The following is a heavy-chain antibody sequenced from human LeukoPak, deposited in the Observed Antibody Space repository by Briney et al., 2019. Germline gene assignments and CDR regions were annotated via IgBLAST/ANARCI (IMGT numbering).Heavy chain of an antibody. CDR2: IYPGDSDT. V-gene: IGHV5-51*01. D-gene: IGHD5-18*01. CDR1: GYSFTSYW. CDR3: ARHAAGYSYGPQFDY. J-gene: IGHJ4*02. Sequence: NRGESLKISCKGSGYSFTSYWIGWVRQMPGKGLEWMGIIYPGDSDTRYSPSFQGQVTISADKSISTAYLQWSSLKASDTAMYYCARHAAGYSYGPQFDYWGQGTLVTVSS.